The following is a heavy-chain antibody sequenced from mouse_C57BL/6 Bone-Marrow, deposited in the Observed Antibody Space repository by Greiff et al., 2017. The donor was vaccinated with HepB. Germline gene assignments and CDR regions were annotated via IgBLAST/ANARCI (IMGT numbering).Heavy chain of an antibody. V-gene: IGHV5-4*01. CDR3: ARGGPTIVTTWYFDV. CDR2: ISDGGSYT. CDR1: GFTFSSYA. J-gene: IGHJ1*03. D-gene: IGHD2-5*01. Sequence: DVHLVESGGGLVKPGGSLKLSCAASGFTFSSYAMSWVRQTPEKRLEWVATISDGGSYTYYPDNVKGRFTIPRDNAKNNRYLQMSHLKSEDTAMYYCARGGPTIVTTWYFDVWGTGTTVTVSS.